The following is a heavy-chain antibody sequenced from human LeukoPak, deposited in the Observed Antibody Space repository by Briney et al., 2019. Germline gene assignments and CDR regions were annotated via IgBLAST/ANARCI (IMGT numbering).Heavy chain of an antibody. Sequence: GESLKIPCEGSGSSFSTYWIAWVRQLPGKGLEWMGSIYPRDSEIRYSPSFQGQVTISADNSISTAYLQWSSLKASDTAMYYCARPAYSSSLSSHFDPWGQGTLVTVSS. J-gene: IGHJ5*02. V-gene: IGHV5-51*01. CDR3: ARPAYSSSLSSHFDP. D-gene: IGHD6-13*01. CDR1: GSSFSTYW. CDR2: IYPRDSEI.